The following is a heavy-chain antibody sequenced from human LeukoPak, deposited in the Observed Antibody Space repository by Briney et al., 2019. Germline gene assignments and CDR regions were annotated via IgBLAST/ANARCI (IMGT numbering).Heavy chain of an antibody. CDR3: ARDALSYYDQWGYFDY. J-gene: IGHJ4*02. CDR1: GFTFSSYG. Sequence: GGSLRLSCAASGFTFSSYGMHWVRQAPGKGLEWVAFIRYDGSNKYYADSVKGRFTISRDNSKNTLYLQMNSLRAEDTAVYYCARDALSYYDQWGYFDYWGQGTLVTVSS. V-gene: IGHV3-30*02. D-gene: IGHD1-26*01. CDR2: IRYDGSNK.